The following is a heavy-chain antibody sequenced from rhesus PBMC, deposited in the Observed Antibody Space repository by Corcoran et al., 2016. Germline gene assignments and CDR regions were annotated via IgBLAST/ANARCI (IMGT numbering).Heavy chain of an antibody. CDR2: INPYNGTT. CDR3: ARGDSNYHYGLDS. CDR1: GYTFTDYY. Sequence: QVQLVQSGTEVKKPGSSVKVSCKASGYTFTDYYMHWVRQAPRQGLEWMGWINPYNGTTKEAQKFQGRGTRTRDTSTRTAYMELSSLRSEDTAVYYCARGDSNYHYGLDSWGQGVVVTVSS. V-gene: IGHV1S2*01. J-gene: IGHJ6*01. D-gene: IGHD4-23*01.